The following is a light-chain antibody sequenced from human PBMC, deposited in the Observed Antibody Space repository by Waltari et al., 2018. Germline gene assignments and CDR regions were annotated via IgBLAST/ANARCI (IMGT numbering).Light chain of an antibody. CDR3: QHYLKLPVT. CDR1: QSVSRA. V-gene: IGKV3-20*01. J-gene: IGKJ1*01. CDR2: GAS. Sequence: EIVLTQSPGHLSLSLGERATVSCRASQSVSRALAWYQQKPGQAPRLLIYGASTRATGIPDRFSGSGSGTDFSLTISRLEPDDFAVYYCQHYLKLPVTFGQGTTVEI.